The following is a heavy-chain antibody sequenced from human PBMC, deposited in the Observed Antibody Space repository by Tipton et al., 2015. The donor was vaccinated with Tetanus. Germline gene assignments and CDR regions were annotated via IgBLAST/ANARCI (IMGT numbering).Heavy chain of an antibody. Sequence: SLRLSCTASGFFFDSYDMHWVRQVTGKGLEWVATFRAAGDTFHSGSVEGRFTVSRDNAKSSLHLQMNNLTAGDTAIYSCARERNSGYIGSWLDLWGQGTLVIVSS. CDR3: ARERNSGYIGSWLDL. D-gene: IGHD5-12*01. V-gene: IGHV3-13*01. CDR2: FRAAGDT. CDR1: GFFFDSYD. J-gene: IGHJ5*02.